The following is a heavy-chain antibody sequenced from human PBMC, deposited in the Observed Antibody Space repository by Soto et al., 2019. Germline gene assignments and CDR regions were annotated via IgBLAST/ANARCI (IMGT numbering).Heavy chain of an antibody. CDR2: ISAHNGNT. Sequence: QVHLVQSGAEVKKPGASVKVSCKGSGYTFTSYGITWVRHAPGQGLEWLGWISAHNGNTDYAQKLQGRGTVTRDTSTSTAYMELRSLRSDDTAVYYCARGRYGDYWGQGALVTVSS. D-gene: IGHD1-1*01. V-gene: IGHV1-18*01. CDR3: ARGRYGDY. CDR1: GYTFTSYG. J-gene: IGHJ4*02.